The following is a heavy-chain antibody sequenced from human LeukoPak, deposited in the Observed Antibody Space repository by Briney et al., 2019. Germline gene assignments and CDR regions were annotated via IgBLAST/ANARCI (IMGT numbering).Heavy chain of an antibody. Sequence: GASVKVSCNASGYTFTSYGISWVRQAPGQGLEWMGWISAYNGNTNYAQKLQGRVTMTTDTSTSTAYMELRSLRSDDTAVYYCARAPYYDFWSGIDYWGQGTLVTVSS. CDR3: ARAPYYDFWSGIDY. CDR1: GYTFTSYG. CDR2: ISAYNGNT. D-gene: IGHD3-3*01. V-gene: IGHV1-18*01. J-gene: IGHJ4*02.